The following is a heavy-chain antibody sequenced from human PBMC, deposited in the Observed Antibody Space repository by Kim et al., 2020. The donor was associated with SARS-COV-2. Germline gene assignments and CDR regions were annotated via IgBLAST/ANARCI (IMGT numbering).Heavy chain of an antibody. CDR3: ARNDFLTGYPPGY. CDR1: GGSFSSYY. J-gene: IGHJ4*02. V-gene: IGHV4-34*01. D-gene: IGHD3-9*01. Sequence: SETLSLTCAVYGGSFSSYYWSWIRQPPGKGLEWIGEINHSGNTNYNPSLKSRVTLSIDTSNNQFFLKVTSVTAADTAVYYCARNDFLTGYPPGYWGQGTQVIVSS. CDR2: INHSGNT.